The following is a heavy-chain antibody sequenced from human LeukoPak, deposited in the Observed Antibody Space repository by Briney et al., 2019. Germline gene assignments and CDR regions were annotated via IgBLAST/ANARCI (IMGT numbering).Heavy chain of an antibody. J-gene: IGHJ6*03. CDR2: INHSGST. CDR1: GGSFSGYY. CDR3: ASSDLLYYYMDV. D-gene: IGHD3-10*01. V-gene: IGHV4-34*01. Sequence: PSETLSLTCAVYGGSFSGYYWSWIRQPPGKGLEWIGEINHSGSTNYNPSLKSRVTISVDTSKNQFSLKLSSVTAADTAVYYCASSDLLYYYMDVWGKGTTVTVSS.